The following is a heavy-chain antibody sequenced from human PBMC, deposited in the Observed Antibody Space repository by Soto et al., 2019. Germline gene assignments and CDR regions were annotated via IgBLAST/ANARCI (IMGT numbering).Heavy chain of an antibody. V-gene: IGHV4-39*01. CDR1: GGSINSSSYY. Sequence: PSETLSLTCTVSGGSINSSSYYWGWIRQPPGKGLEWIGSIYYSGSTYYNPSLKSRVTISVDTSKNQFSLKLSSVTAADTAVYYCATNYAYYYYYGMDVWGQGTTVTVSS. CDR2: IYYSGST. D-gene: IGHD4-4*01. CDR3: ATNYAYYYYYGMDV. J-gene: IGHJ6*02.